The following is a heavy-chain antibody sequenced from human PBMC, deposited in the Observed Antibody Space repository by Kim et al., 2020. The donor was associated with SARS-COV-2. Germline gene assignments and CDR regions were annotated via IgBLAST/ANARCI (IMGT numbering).Heavy chain of an antibody. D-gene: IGHD3-16*01. Sequence: GGSLRLSCAASGFTFGRYAMHWVRQAPGQGLEWVAVISDDGNTKYYADSVQDRLTISRDNSRNTMFLQMDSLKAEDTAVYYCARDLLSGPTGENFDYWGQGPLVTVPS. V-gene: IGHV3-30-3*01. CDR2: ISDDGNTK. J-gene: IGHJ4*02. CDR3: ARDLLSGPTGENFDY. CDR1: GFTFGRYA.